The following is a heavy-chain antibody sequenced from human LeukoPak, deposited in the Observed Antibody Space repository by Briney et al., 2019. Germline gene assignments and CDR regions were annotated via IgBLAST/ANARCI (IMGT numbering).Heavy chain of an antibody. Sequence: PSETLSLTCTVSGGSISSYYWSWIRQPPGKGLEWIGYIYYSGSANYNPSLKSRVTISVDTSKNQFSLKLSSVTAADTAVYYCARAGRAFDIWGQGTMVTVSS. J-gene: IGHJ3*02. V-gene: IGHV4-59*01. CDR2: IYYSGSA. CDR3: ARAGRAFDI. CDR1: GGSISSYY. D-gene: IGHD3-10*01.